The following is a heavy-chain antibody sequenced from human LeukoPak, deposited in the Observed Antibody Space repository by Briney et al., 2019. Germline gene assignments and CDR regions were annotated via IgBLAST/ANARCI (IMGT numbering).Heavy chain of an antibody. CDR2: IKQDGSEK. V-gene: IGHV3-7*01. J-gene: IGHJ4*02. Sequence: GGSLRLSCAASGFTFSSYWMSWVRQAPGKGLEWVANIKQDGSEKYYVDSVKGRFTISRDNAKNSLYLRMNSLRAEDTAVYYCARVGYSSSWYLKASPYFDYWGQGTLVTVSS. CDR3: ARVGYSSSWYLKASPYFDY. CDR1: GFTFSSYW. D-gene: IGHD6-13*01.